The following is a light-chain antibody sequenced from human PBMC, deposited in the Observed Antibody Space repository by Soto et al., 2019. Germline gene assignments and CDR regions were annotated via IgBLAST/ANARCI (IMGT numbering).Light chain of an antibody. V-gene: IGLV7-46*01. CDR3: CITHRTAWV. CDR1: SGSVTSGHW. J-gene: IGLJ3*02. CDR2: DTS. Sequence: QAVVTQEPSLTVSPGGTVTLTCGSSSGSVTSGHWPYWVQQRPGQAPRTLIYDTSNKHSWTPARFSGYLFGGKAALTLSGAQPEEEDDYDCCITHRTAWVFGGGTKVTFL.